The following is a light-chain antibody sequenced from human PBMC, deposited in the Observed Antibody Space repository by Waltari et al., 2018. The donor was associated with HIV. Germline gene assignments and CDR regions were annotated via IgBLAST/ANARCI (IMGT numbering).Light chain of an antibody. V-gene: IGLV1-51*01. J-gene: IGLJ2*01. CDR3: GTWDSSLSAGRV. CDR1: SPNIGNNY. CDR2: DNN. Sequence: QSVLTQPPSVSAAPGQKVTISCSGSSPNIGNNYVSWYQQLPGTAPKLLIYDNNKRPSGIPDRFSGSKSGTSATLGITGLQTGDEADYYCGTWDSSLSAGRVFGGGTKLTVL.